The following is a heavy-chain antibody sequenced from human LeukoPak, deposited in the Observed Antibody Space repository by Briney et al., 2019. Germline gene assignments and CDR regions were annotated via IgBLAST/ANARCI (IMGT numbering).Heavy chain of an antibody. CDR3: ARFGGDSYWYFDL. CDR2: INHSGST. CDR1: GGSFSGYY. Sequence: SETLSLTCAVYGGSFSGYYWSWIRQPPGKGLEWIGEINHSGSTNYNPSLKSRVTISGDTSKNPFSLKLSSVTAADTAVYYCARFGGDSYWYFDLWGRGTLVTVSS. D-gene: IGHD3-10*01. V-gene: IGHV4-34*01. J-gene: IGHJ2*01.